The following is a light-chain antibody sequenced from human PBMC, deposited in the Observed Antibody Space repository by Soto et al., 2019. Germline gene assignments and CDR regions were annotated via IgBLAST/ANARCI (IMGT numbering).Light chain of an antibody. CDR3: QQSYTTPVYS. J-gene: IGKJ2*01. CDR2: AAS. Sequence: DVQMTQSPSSLSASLGDRVTITCRASQTIIFYLNWYQQKIGKAPKLLIYAASNLQSGVPSRFSGSGSGTDFTLTISNLQPEDFATYFCQQSYTTPVYSFGQGTKVDIK. CDR1: QTIIFY. V-gene: IGKV1-39*01.